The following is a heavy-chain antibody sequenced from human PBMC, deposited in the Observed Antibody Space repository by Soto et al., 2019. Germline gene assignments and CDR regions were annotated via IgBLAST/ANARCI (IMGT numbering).Heavy chain of an antibody. J-gene: IGHJ6*02. D-gene: IGHD1-1*01. Sequence: PSFQGHVTISADKSISTAYLQWSSLKASDTAMYYCASPGLQPRNGMDVWGQGTTVTVSS. V-gene: IGHV5-10-1*01. CDR3: ASPGLQPRNGMDV.